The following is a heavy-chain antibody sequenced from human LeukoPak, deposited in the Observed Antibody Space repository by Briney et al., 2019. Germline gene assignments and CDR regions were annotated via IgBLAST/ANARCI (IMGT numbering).Heavy chain of an antibody. V-gene: IGHV3-23*01. CDR2: ISGSGGST. CDR1: GFTFSSYA. Sequence: GGSLRLSCAASGFTFSSYAMSWVRQAPGKGLEWVSGISGSGGSTYYADSVKGRFTISRDNSKNTLYLQMNNLRAEDTAIYYCAKDPFVRYYDTGGYPIDYWGQGTLVTVSS. D-gene: IGHD3-22*01. CDR3: AKDPFVRYYDTGGYPIDY. J-gene: IGHJ4*02.